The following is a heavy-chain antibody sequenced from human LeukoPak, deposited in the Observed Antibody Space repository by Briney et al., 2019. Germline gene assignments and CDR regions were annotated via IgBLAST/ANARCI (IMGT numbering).Heavy chain of an antibody. D-gene: IGHD6-19*01. CDR3: ARHLGSGWRDVFDI. J-gene: IGHJ3*02. V-gene: IGHV4-59*08. Sequence: SETLSLTRTVSGGSISSYSWSCIRQPPGQALEWIGYIYYSGSTNYNPSLKSRVTISVDTSKNQFSLKLSSVTAADTAVYYCARHLGSGWRDVFDIWGQGTMVTVSS. CDR1: GGSISSYS. CDR2: IYYSGST.